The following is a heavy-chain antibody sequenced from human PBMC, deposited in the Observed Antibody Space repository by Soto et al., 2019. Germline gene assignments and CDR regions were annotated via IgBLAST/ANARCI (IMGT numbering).Heavy chain of an antibody. CDR1: GGSISIGGYY. Sequence: SETLSLTCTVSGGSISIGGYYWSCIRQHPGKGLEWIGYIYYSGSTYYNPSLESRVAISVDTSKKQFSLKLSSVTAADTAVYYCARVMSPFWYFDLWGRGTLVTVSS. J-gene: IGHJ2*01. CDR3: ARVMSPFWYFDL. CDR2: IYYSGST. V-gene: IGHV4-31*03.